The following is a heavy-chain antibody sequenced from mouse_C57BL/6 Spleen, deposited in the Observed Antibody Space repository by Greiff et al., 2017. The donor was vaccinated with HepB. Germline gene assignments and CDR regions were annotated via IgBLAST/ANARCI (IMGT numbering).Heavy chain of an antibody. CDR3: AEGLRRNFDV. CDR2: IDPSDSHT. V-gene: IGHV1-50*01. CDR1: GYTFTSYW. D-gene: IGHD2-4*01. J-gene: IGHJ1*03. Sequence: VQLQQPGAELVKPGASVKLSCKASGYTFTSYWMQWVKQRPGQGLEWIGEIDPSDSHTNYNQKFKGKATLTVDTSSSTAYMQLSSLTSEDSAVYYCAEGLRRNFDVWGTGTTVTVSS.